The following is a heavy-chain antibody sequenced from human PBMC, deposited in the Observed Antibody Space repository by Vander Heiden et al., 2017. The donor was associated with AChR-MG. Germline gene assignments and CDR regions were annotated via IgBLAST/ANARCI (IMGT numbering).Heavy chain of an antibody. D-gene: IGHD2-8*02. CDR1: GFTFSSYS. CDR2: ITSRSNVI. CDR3: ARWETGGCDY. J-gene: IGHJ4*02. V-gene: IGHV3-48*01. Sequence: EVQLVESGGGLVQPGGTLRLSCAGSGFTFSSYSMNWVRQAPGKGLEWVSYITSRSNVIYYADSVKGRFTISRDNAKNSLYLQMNSLRAEDTAIYYCARWETGGCDYWGQGTLVTVSS.